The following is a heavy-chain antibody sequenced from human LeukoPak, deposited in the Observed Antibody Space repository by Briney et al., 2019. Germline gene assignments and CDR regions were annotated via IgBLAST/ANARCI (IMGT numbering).Heavy chain of an antibody. CDR3: ARGVATPGTWYWFDP. V-gene: IGHV3-21*01. J-gene: IGHJ5*02. Sequence: GGSLRLSCAASGFTFSSYSMNWVRQAPGKGLEWVSSISSSNSYIYYADSVKGRFTISRDNAKNSLYLQMNSLRDEDTAVYYCARGVATPGTWYWFDPWGQGTLVTVSS. D-gene: IGHD6-13*01. CDR2: ISSSNSYI. CDR1: GFTFSSYS.